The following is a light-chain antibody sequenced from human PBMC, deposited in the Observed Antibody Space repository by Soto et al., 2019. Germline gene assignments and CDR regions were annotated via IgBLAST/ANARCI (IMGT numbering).Light chain of an antibody. CDR3: QQYNNWPPWT. Sequence: EIVMTHSPATLSVSPGERATLSCRASQSVSSNLAWYQQKPGQAPRLLIYDASNRATGIPARFSGSGSGTEFTLTISSLQSEDFAVYYCQQYNNWPPWTFGQGTKVDIK. V-gene: IGKV3-15*01. CDR1: QSVSSN. CDR2: DAS. J-gene: IGKJ1*01.